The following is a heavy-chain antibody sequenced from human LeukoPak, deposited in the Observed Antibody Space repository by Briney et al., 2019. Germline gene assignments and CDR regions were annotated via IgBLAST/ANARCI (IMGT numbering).Heavy chain of an antibody. D-gene: IGHD5-18*01. CDR3: ARLSGGYSLFNGLDV. CDR2: TYYSGST. CDR1: GGSISNYY. Sequence: SETLSLTCTVSGGSISNYYWSWIRQAPGKGLEWIGYTYYSGSTNYNPSLESRVTISVDTSKNQFSLKLSSVTAADTAVFYCARLSGGYSLFNGLDVWGKGTTVTVSS. V-gene: IGHV4-59*01. J-gene: IGHJ6*04.